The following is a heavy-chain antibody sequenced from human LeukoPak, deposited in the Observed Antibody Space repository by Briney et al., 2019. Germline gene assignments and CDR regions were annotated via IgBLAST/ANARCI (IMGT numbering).Heavy chain of an antibody. V-gene: IGHV1-2*02. CDR1: GYTFTGYY. Sequence: ASVKVSCKASGYTFTGYYVHWVRQAPGQGLEWMGWINPNSGGTNYAQKFQGRVTMTRDTSISTAYMELSRLRSDDTAVYYCARSLLWFGESYYFDYWGQGTLVTVSS. CDR3: ARSLLWFGESYYFDY. D-gene: IGHD3-10*01. CDR2: INPNSGGT. J-gene: IGHJ4*02.